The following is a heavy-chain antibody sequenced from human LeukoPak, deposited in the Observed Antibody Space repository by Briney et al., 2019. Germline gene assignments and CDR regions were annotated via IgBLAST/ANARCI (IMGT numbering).Heavy chain of an antibody. J-gene: IGHJ6*03. V-gene: IGHV4-4*07. CDR2: IYTSGST. CDR1: GGSIGSYY. D-gene: IGHD3-22*01. Sequence: SETLSLTCTVSGGSIGSYYWSWIRQPAGKGLEWIGRIYTSGSTNYNPSLKSRVTMSVDTSKNQFSLKLSSVTAADTAVYYCARGRQDVTMIVVVMTAVSYYLDVWGKGTTVTVS. CDR3: ARGRQDVTMIVVVMTAVSYYLDV.